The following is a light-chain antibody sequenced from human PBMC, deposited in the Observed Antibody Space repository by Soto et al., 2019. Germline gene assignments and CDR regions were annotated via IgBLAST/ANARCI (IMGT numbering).Light chain of an antibody. CDR1: QSVISTS. V-gene: IGKV3-20*01. CDR3: QQYGSSPLT. CDR2: GAS. Sequence: EIVLTQSPCTLSLSPGERATLSCRTSQSVISTSLAWYQQKPGQAPRLLIYGASNRATDIPDRFSGSGSGTDFTLTINRLEPEDFAMYYCQQYGSSPLTFGGGTKVDIK. J-gene: IGKJ4*01.